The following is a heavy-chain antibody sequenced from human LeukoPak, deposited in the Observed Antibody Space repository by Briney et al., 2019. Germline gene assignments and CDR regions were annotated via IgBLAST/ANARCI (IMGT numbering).Heavy chain of an antibody. CDR3: ARDERYCTNGVCYKSRAVYYYYMDV. CDR2: ITGSGGST. Sequence: PGGSLRLSCAASGFTFSNYGLSWVRQAPGKGLEWVSGITGSGGSTYYADSVKGRFTISRDNSKNTLYLQMNSLRAEDTAIYYCARDERYCTNGVCYKSRAVYYYYMDVWGKGTTVTVSS. D-gene: IGHD2-8*01. V-gene: IGHV3-23*01. CDR1: GFTFSNYG. J-gene: IGHJ6*03.